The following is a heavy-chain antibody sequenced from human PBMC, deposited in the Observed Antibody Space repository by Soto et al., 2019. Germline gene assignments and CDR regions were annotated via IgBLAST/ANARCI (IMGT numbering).Heavy chain of an antibody. J-gene: IGHJ5*02. CDR1: GGSFTSNNW. CDR2: IYRTGST. D-gene: IGHD5-12*01. V-gene: IGHV4-4*02. CDR3: ARGRRDGYRACNWFDP. Sequence: PSETLSLTSAVSGGSFTSNNWWTWVRQPPGQGLEWIGEIYRTGSTNYNPSLKSRVTISLDKSENQFSLKVSSVTAADTAVYYCARGRRDGYRACNWFDPWGQGTLVTVSS.